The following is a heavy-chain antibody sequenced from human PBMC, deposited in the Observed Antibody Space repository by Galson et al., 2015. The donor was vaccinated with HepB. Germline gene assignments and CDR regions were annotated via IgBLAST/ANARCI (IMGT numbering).Heavy chain of an antibody. Sequence: SLRLSCAASGFTFSSYSMNWVRQAPGKGLEWVSYISSSSSTIYYADSVKGRFTISRDNAKNALYLQMNSLRDEDTAVYYCARKALSFYSNYGYMDVWGKGTTVTVSS. J-gene: IGHJ6*03. V-gene: IGHV3-48*02. D-gene: IGHD4-11*01. CDR3: ARKALSFYSNYGYMDV. CDR1: GFTFSSYS. CDR2: ISSSSSTI.